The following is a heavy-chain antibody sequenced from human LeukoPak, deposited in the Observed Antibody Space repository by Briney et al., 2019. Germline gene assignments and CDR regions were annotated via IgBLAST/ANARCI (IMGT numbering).Heavy chain of an antibody. J-gene: IGHJ4*02. CDR2: ISSSGGRT. Sequence: GGSLRLSCAASGFTLSNYWMHWVRQAPGKGLEWVSTISSSGGRTYYADSVKGRFTFSRDDSKNTLYLQMNSLRAEDTAVYYCTKEGGLYDSGGYFDYWGQGTLVTVSS. CDR1: GFTLSNYW. D-gene: IGHD3-3*01. CDR3: TKEGGLYDSGGYFDY. V-gene: IGHV3-23*01.